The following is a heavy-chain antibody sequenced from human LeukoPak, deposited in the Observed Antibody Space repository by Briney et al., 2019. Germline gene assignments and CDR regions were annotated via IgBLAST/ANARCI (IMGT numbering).Heavy chain of an antibody. CDR1: GFTVSSNY. CDR3: ANEAAAGF. V-gene: IGHV3-23*01. CDR2: ISGSGGST. D-gene: IGHD6-13*01. Sequence: PGGSLRLSCAASGFTVSSNYMSWVRQAPGKGLEWVSAISGSGGSTYYADSVKGRFTISRDNSKNTLYLQMNSLRVEDTAIYYCANEAAAGFWGQGTLVTVSS. J-gene: IGHJ4*02.